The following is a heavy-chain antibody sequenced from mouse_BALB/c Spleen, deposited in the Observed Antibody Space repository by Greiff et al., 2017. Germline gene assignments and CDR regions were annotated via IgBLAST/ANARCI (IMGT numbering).Heavy chain of an antibody. CDR1: GYSITSDYA. V-gene: IGHV3-2*02. D-gene: IGHD2-3*01. CDR2: ISYSGST. Sequence: ESGPGLVKPSQSLSLTCTVTGYSITSDYAWNWIRQFPGNKLEWMGYISYSGSTSYNPSLKSRISITRDTSKNQFFLQLNSVTTEDTATYYCARGGYYEGWYFDVWGAGTTVTVSS. CDR3: ARGGYYEGWYFDV. J-gene: IGHJ1*01.